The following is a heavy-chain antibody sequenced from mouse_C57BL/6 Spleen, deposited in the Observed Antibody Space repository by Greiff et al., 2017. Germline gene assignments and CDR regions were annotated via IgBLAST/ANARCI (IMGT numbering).Heavy chain of an antibody. CDR2: IHPNSGST. CDR1: GYTFTRYW. Sequence: VQLQQPGAELVKPGASVKLSCKASGYTFTRYWMHWVKQRPGQGLEWIGMIHPNSGSTNYNEKFKSKATLTVDKSSSTAYMQRSSLTSEDSAVYYCARWVTTGVATGRYAMDYWGQGTSVTVSS. J-gene: IGHJ4*01. CDR3: ARWVTTGVATGRYAMDY. V-gene: IGHV1-64*01. D-gene: IGHD1-1*01.